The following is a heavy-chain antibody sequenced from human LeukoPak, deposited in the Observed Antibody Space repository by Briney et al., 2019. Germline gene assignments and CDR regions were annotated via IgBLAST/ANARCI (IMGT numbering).Heavy chain of an antibody. CDR2: INHSGST. J-gene: IGHJ4*02. CDR3: ASSYYYGLGSYYGLDY. CDR1: GGSFSGYY. V-gene: IGHV4-34*01. Sequence: SSETLSLTCAVYGGSFSGYYWSWIRQPPGKGLEWIGEINHSGSTNYNPSLKSRVTVSVDTSKNQFSLKLSSVTAADTAVYYCASSYYYGLGSYYGLDYWGQGTLVTVSS. D-gene: IGHD3-10*01.